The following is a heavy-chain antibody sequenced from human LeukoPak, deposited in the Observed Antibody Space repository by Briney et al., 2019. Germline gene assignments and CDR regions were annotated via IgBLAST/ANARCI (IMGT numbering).Heavy chain of an antibody. D-gene: IGHD2-21*01. CDR2: ISSSGSNI. J-gene: IGHJ3*02. V-gene: IGHV3-11*01. Sequence: GGSLRLSCAASGFTFSDYDMSWVRQAPGKGLEWVSYISSSGSNIYYADSVKGRFTISRDNSKNSLYLQMNSLRAEDTAVYYCARGAAYGAYCGGDCYFDAFDIWGQGTMVTVSS. CDR3: ARGAAYGAYCGGDCYFDAFDI. CDR1: GFTFSDYD.